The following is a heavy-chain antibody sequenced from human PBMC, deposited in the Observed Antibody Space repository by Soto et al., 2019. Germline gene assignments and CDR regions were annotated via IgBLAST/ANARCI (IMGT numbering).Heavy chain of an antibody. Sequence: QVQLVESGGGVVQPGRSLRLSCAASGFTFSSYGMHWVRQAPGKGLEWVAVISYDGSNKYYADSVKGRFTISRDNSKNTLYLQMNSLRAEDTAVYYCAKAYSRQWLVWWFDPWGQGTLVTVSS. CDR3: AKAYSRQWLVWWFDP. J-gene: IGHJ5*02. CDR2: ISYDGSNK. CDR1: GFTFSSYG. D-gene: IGHD6-19*01. V-gene: IGHV3-30*18.